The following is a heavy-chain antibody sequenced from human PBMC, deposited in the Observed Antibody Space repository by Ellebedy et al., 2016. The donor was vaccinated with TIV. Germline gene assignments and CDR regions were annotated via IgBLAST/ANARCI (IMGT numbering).Heavy chain of an antibody. J-gene: IGHJ4*02. D-gene: IGHD2-15*01. V-gene: IGHV1-3*01. Sequence: AASVTVSCKASGYTFPIYGFNWVRQAPGQRPEWMGWINPDNGDTKHSQKFQARVTITRDTLPSTAYMELSSLRSEDTAVYHCARARGGCSGDGCYSDFDFWGQGTLVTVSS. CDR2: INPDNGDT. CDR1: GYTFPIYG. CDR3: ARARGGCSGDGCYSDFDF.